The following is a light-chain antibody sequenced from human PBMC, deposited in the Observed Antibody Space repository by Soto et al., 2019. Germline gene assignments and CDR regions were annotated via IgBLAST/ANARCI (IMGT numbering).Light chain of an antibody. J-gene: IGKJ4*01. CDR2: DAS. Sequence: AIQLTQSPSSLSASVGDRVTITCRASQGISSALAWYQQQPGKAPKLLIYDASSLESGVPSRFSGSGSGTDFTLTISSLQPEDFATYYCQQFNSYSLTFGGGTKVEIK. CDR3: QQFNSYSLT. V-gene: IGKV1-13*02. CDR1: QGISSA.